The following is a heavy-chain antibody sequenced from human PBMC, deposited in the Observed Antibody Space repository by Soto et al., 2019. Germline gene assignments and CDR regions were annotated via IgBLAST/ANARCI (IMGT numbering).Heavy chain of an antibody. CDR3: AKSLSAIPGDS. Sequence: ASGGGLVQSGGSLRLSCAASGFTFSRYWMSWVRQGPGKGPEWVANIKQDGSEKYYVDSVKGRFTISRDNAKNSLYLQMTSLRAEDTAVYHCAKSLSAIPGDSWGQGTLVTVSS. V-gene: IGHV3-7*05. CDR1: GFTFSRYW. D-gene: IGHD2-2*01. J-gene: IGHJ4*02. CDR2: IKQDGSEK.